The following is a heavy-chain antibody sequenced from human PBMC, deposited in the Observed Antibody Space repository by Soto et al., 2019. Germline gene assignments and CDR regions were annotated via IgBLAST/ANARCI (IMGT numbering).Heavy chain of an antibody. J-gene: IGHJ3*02. V-gene: IGHV3-11*01. Sequence: GGSLRLSCAASGFTFSDYYMSWIRQAPGKGLEWVSYISSSGSTIYYADSVKGRFTISRDNAKNSLYLQMNSLRAEDTAVYYCARDSYNEENWNDVVGAFDIWGQGTMVTVSS. CDR1: GFTFSDYY. D-gene: IGHD1-1*01. CDR2: ISSSGSTI. CDR3: ARDSYNEENWNDVVGAFDI.